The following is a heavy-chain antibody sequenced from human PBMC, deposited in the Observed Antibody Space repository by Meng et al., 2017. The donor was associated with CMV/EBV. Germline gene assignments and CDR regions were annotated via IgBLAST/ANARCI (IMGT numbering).Heavy chain of an antibody. CDR2: TYYSGST. CDR1: GGSISSYY. Sequence: SETLSLTCTASGGSISSYYWSWIRQPPGKGLEWIGYTYYSGSTNYNPSLKSRVTISVDTSKNQFSLKLSSVTAADTAVYYCARILGGYWAAAWFDPWGQGTLVTVSS. J-gene: IGHJ5*02. CDR3: ARILGGYWAAAWFDP. V-gene: IGHV4-59*01. D-gene: IGHD2-21*02.